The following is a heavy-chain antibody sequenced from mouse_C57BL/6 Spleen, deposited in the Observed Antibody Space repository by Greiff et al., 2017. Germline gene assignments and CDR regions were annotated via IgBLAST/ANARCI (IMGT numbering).Heavy chain of an antibody. J-gene: IGHJ2*01. CDR3: ARGYSNPYFDY. Sequence: QVQLKQSGAELVRPGTSVKVSCKASGYAFTNYLIEWVKQRPGQGLEWIGVINPGSGGTNYNEKFKGKATLTADKSSSTAYMQLSSLTSEDSAVYFCARGYSNPYFDYWGPGTTLTVSS. D-gene: IGHD2-5*01. V-gene: IGHV1-54*01. CDR1: GYAFTNYL. CDR2: INPGSGGT.